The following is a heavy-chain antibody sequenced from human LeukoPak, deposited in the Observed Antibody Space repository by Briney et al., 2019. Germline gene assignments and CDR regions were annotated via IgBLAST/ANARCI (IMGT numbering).Heavy chain of an antibody. D-gene: IGHD3-10*01. V-gene: IGHV1-2*02. CDR2: INPNSGGT. CDR3: ARLNSGNLRGILY. J-gene: IGHJ4*02. CDR1: GYMFTAYY. Sequence: ASVKVSCKASGYMFTAYYINWVRQSPGLGLEWLGWINPNSGGTTYAQRFQGRVTMTSDTFTSTAYLELNGLRSDDTAVYFCARLNSGNLRGILYWGQGSLVTVSS.